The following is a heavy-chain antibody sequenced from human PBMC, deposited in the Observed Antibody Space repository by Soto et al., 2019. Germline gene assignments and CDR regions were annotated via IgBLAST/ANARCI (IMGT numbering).Heavy chain of an antibody. CDR2: TSYDGSAK. CDR1: GFIFSSYG. V-gene: IGHV3-30*18. Sequence: QVQLVESGGGVVQPGRSLRLSCAASGFIFSSYGMHWVRQAPGKGLEWVAATSYDGSAKYYADSVKGRFAISRDNSKNTLFLQMNSLRAEDTAVYYCAHDGVGAWGVGDYWGQGTRVTVSS. D-gene: IGHD2-8*01. J-gene: IGHJ4*02. CDR3: AHDGVGAWGVGDY.